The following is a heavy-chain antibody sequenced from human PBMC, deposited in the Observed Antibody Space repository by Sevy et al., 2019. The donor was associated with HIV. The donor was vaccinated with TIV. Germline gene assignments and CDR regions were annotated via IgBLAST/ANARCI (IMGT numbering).Heavy chain of an antibody. Sequence: GGSLRLSCAASGFTFSSYAMNWVREAPGKGLEWVSGISGRGGRGDKTNYANSVKGRFTIYRDDSKNSMYLQLNSLRAEETAIYCCARKYDSSGYFDYWGQGTLVTVSS. V-gene: IGHV3-23*01. J-gene: IGHJ4*02. D-gene: IGHD3-22*01. CDR2: ISGRGGRGDKT. CDR1: GFTFSSYA. CDR3: ARKYDSSGYFDY.